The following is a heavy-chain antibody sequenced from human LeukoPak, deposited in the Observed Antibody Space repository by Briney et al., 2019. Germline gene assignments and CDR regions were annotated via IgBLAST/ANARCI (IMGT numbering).Heavy chain of an antibody. CDR2: IWYDGSNK. Sequence: TGGSLRLSCAASGFTFSSYGMHWVRQAPGKGLEWVAVIWYDGSNKYYADSVKGRFTISRDNSKNTLYLQMNSLRAEDTAVYYCARDRGSYRPIPTGGLDYWGQGTLVTVSS. CDR1: GFTFSSYG. CDR3: ARDRGSYRPIPTGGLDY. V-gene: IGHV3-33*01. J-gene: IGHJ4*02. D-gene: IGHD1-26*01.